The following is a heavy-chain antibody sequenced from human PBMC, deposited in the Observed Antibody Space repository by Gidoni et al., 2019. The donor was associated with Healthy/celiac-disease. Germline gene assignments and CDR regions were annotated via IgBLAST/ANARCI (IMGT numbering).Heavy chain of an antibody. D-gene: IGHD5-18*01. V-gene: IGHV4-39*07. CDR3: ARGWYSYGSPLFDP. Sequence: QLQLQESGPGLVKPSETLSLTCTVSGGSIRSSSYYWGWIRQPPGKGLEWIGSIYYSGSTYYNPSLKSRVTISVDTSKNQFSLKLSSVTAADTAVYYCARGWYSYGSPLFDPWGQGTLVTVSS. CDR1: GGSIRSSSYY. CDR2: IYYSGST. J-gene: IGHJ5*02.